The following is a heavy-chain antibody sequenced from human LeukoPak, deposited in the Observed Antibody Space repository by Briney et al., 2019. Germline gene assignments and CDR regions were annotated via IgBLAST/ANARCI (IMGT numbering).Heavy chain of an antibody. CDR3: AKLRLFVSSGWLTDFDY. Sequence: PSETLSLTCTVSGGSISSYFWSWVRQAPGKGLEWVSAISGSGGSTYYTDSVKGRFTISRDNSKNTLYLQMNSLRAEDTAVYYCAKLRLFVSSGWLTDFDYWGQGTLVTVSS. V-gene: IGHV3-23*01. CDR1: GGSISSYF. CDR2: ISGSGGST. J-gene: IGHJ4*02. D-gene: IGHD6-19*01.